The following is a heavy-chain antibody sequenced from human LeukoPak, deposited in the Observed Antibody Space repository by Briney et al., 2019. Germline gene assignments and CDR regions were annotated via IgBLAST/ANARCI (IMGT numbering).Heavy chain of an antibody. CDR1: GGSISSYY. CDR2: IYTSGST. Sequence: SETLSLTCTVSGGSISSYYWSWIRQPAGKGLEWIGRIYTSGSTNYNPSLKSRVTMSVDTSKNQFSLKLSSVTAADTAVYYCARRLYYGSGSYPTVYMDVWGKGTTVTISS. CDR3: ARRLYYGSGSYPTVYMDV. V-gene: IGHV4-4*07. J-gene: IGHJ6*03. D-gene: IGHD3-10*01.